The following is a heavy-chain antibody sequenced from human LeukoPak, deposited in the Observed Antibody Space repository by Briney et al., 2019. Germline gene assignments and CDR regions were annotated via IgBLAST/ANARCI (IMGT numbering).Heavy chain of an antibody. CDR2: IYPGDSDT. V-gene: IGHV5-51*01. D-gene: IGHD3-22*01. J-gene: IGHJ6*03. CDR3: ARNRLDSSGYKSDYYYMDV. CDR1: GYSFTSYW. Sequence: RGESLKISCKGSGYSFTSYWIGWVRQMPGKGLEWMGIIYPGDSDTRYSPSFQGQVTISADESISTAYLQLSSLKASDTAMYYCARNRLDSSGYKSDYYYMDVWGKGTTVTVSS.